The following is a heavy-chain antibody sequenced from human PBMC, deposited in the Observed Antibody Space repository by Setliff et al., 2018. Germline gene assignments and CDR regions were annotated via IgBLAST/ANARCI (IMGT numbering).Heavy chain of an antibody. J-gene: IGHJ4*02. Sequence: GGSLRLSCTASGFTFSSYWMSWVRQAPGKGLEWVANIKQDGSEKYYVDSVKGRFTISRDNAKNSLYLQMNSLRAEDTAVYYCARDLPDYYDSSGPRLDYWGQGTLVTVSS. CDR1: GFTFSSYW. V-gene: IGHV3-7*01. CDR3: ARDLPDYYDSSGPRLDY. D-gene: IGHD3-22*01. CDR2: IKQDGSEK.